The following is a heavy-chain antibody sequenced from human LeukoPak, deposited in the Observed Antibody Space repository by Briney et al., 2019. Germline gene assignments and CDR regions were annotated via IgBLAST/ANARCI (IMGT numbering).Heavy chain of an antibody. J-gene: IGHJ5*02. CDR2: IYTSGST. V-gene: IGHV4-61*02. D-gene: IGHD6-13*01. CDR1: GGSISSGTYY. CDR3: ARGRAAAGHPNWFDP. Sequence: PSETLSLTCTVSGGSISSGTYYWSWIRQPAGKGLEWIGRIYTSGSTNYNPSLKSRITISVDTSKNQFSLNLNSVTAADTAVYYCARGRAAAGHPNWFDPWGQGTLVTVSS.